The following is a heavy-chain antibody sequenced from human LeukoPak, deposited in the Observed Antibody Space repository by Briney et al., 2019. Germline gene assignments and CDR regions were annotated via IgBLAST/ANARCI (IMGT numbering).Heavy chain of an antibody. CDR2: IYFSGNT. CDR3: ASGYFVHTFDF. CDR1: GFTFSDYY. Sequence: SGGSLRLSCAASGFTFSDYYMSWIRQPPGKGLEWIGSIYFSGNTYYNPSLKTRVTISIDTSKNQFSLKLTSVTAADTAIFYCASGYFVHTFDFWGQGTLGTVSS. D-gene: IGHD3-9*01. V-gene: IGHV4-34*01. J-gene: IGHJ4*02.